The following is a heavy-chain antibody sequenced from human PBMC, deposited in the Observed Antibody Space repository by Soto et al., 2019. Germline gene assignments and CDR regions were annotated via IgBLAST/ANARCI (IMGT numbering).Heavy chain of an antibody. J-gene: IGHJ5*02. CDR2: IYPGDSDT. CDR1: GYILSIYW. V-gene: IGHV5-51*01. Sequence: HRESLKISCKASGYILSIYWIGWVRQMPGKGLEWMGIIYPGDSDTRYNPSFQGQVTISVDKSTSTAYLQWNSLKASDTAIYYCARPEIPTRSNDYDYPFDLWGQGTLVTVSS. CDR3: ARPEIPTRSNDYDYPFDL. D-gene: IGHD3-22*01.